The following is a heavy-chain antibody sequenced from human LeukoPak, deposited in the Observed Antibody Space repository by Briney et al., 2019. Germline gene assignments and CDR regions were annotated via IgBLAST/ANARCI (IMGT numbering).Heavy chain of an antibody. CDR2: IYYSGST. Sequence: SETLSLTCTVSGGSISSYYWSWIRQPPGKGLEWIGYIYYSGSTYYNPSLKSRVTISVDTSKNQFSLKLSSVTAADTAVYYCARFETSYDSSGYYYGGFQVDYWGQGTLVTVSS. D-gene: IGHD3-22*01. CDR3: ARFETSYDSSGYYYGGFQVDY. V-gene: IGHV4-59*12. CDR1: GGSISSYY. J-gene: IGHJ4*02.